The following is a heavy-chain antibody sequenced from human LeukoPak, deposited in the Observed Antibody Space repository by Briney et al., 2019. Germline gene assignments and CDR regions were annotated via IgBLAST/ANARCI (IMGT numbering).Heavy chain of an antibody. CDR2: INPNSGGT. D-gene: IGHD2-15*01. CDR3: ARELLGYCSGGSCDNDY. CDR1: GYTFTGYY. Sequence: ASVKVSCKASGYTFTGYYMHWVRQAPGQGLEWMGRINPNSGGTNYAQRFQGRVTMTRDTSISTAYMELSRLRSDDTAVYYCARELLGYCSGGSCDNDYWGQGTLVTVSS. V-gene: IGHV1-2*06. J-gene: IGHJ4*02.